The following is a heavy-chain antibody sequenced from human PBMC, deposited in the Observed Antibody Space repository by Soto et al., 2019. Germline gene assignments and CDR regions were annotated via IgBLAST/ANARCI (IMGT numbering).Heavy chain of an antibody. J-gene: IGHJ6*02. Sequence: LRLSCAASGFTFSNYAIHWVRQAPGKGLEWVAVVSYDGSTKYYADSVKGRFTISRDNSKNTLSLQMNSLGTEDTAVYYCGRERAEDGSYGMDVWGQGTTVTVSS. CDR2: VSYDGSTK. D-gene: IGHD6-13*01. V-gene: IGHV3-30-3*01. CDR1: GFTFSNYA. CDR3: GRERAEDGSYGMDV.